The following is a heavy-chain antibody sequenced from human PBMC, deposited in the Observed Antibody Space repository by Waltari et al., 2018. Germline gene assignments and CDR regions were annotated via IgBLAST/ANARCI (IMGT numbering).Heavy chain of an antibody. J-gene: IGHJ6*02. CDR2: ISGSGGST. D-gene: IGHD4-4*01. V-gene: IGHV3-23*01. Sequence: EVQLLESGGGLVQPGGSLRLSCAASGFTFSSYAMSWVRQAPGKGLEWVSAISGSGGSTYYADSVKGRFTISRDNSKNTLYLQMNSLRAEDTAVYYCAKDQDYSQALDYYYGMDVWGQGTTVTVSS. CDR3: AKDQDYSQALDYYYGMDV. CDR1: GFTFSSYA.